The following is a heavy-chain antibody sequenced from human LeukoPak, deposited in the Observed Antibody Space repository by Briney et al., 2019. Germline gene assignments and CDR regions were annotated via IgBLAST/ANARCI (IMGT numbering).Heavy chain of an antibody. CDR1: GGSISSSNW. J-gene: IGHJ6*03. CDR2: IYHSGST. D-gene: IGHD2-2*01. Sequence: PSETLSLTCTVSGGSISSSNWWSWVRQPPGKGLEWIGEIYHSGSTNYNPSLKSRVTISVDKSKNQFSLKLSSVTAADTAVYYCARDIVVVPAAMGSRVDYYMDVWGKGTTGTVSS. CDR3: ARDIVVVPAAMGSRVDYYMDV. V-gene: IGHV4-4*02.